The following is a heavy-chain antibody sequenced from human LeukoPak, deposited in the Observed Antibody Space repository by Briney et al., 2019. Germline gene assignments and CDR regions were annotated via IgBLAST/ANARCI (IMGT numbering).Heavy chain of an antibody. J-gene: IGHJ4*02. CDR2: ISSSSSYT. CDR3: ARSPEHIVVVAATAYDY. V-gene: IGHV3-11*06. Sequence: NPGGSQRLSCAASGFTFSDYYMSWIRQAPGKGLEWVSYISSSSSYTNYADSVKGRFTISTDNAKNSLYLQMTSLRAEDTGVYYCARSPEHIVVVAATAYDYWGQGTLVTVSS. D-gene: IGHD2-15*01. CDR1: GFTFSDYY.